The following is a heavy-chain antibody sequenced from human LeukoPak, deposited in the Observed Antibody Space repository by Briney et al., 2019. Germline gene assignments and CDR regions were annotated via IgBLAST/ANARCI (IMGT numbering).Heavy chain of an antibody. CDR3: TPDLMDV. CDR2: IKSKTDGGTA. V-gene: IGHV3-15*01. CDR1: GFPFTNAW. J-gene: IGHJ6*03. Sequence: GGSLRLSXVVSGFPFTNAWMSWVRQAPGKGLEWVGRIKSKTDGGTADYAAPVRGRFTMWRDDARSALYLQMNSLQPEDTAVYYCTPDLMDVWGKGTTVTVSS.